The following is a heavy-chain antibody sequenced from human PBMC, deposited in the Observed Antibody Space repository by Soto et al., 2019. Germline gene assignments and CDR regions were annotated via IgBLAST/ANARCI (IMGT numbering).Heavy chain of an antibody. Sequence: QVLLQESGPRLMKPSQTLSLTCSVSGLTISSASYYWSWIRQHPGKGLEWVGNIYYNGSTYYSPSLKSRLTVWLDTSTKQFSLGLTSVTAADTAVYYCARYRTSGSWSKFDYWGRGTLVTVSS. D-gene: IGHD6-13*01. CDR1: GLTISSASYY. CDR2: IYYNGST. CDR3: ARYRTSGSWSKFDY. J-gene: IGHJ4*02. V-gene: IGHV4-31*03.